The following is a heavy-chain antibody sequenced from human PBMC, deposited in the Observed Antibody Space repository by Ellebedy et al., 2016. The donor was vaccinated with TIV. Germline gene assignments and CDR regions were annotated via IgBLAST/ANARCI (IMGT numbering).Heavy chain of an antibody. V-gene: IGHV1-8*01. J-gene: IGHJ4*02. CDR2: MNPNSGNT. Sequence: AASVKVSCKASGYTFTSYDINWVRQATGQGLEWMGWMNPNSGNTGYAQKFQGRVTMTRNTSISTAYMELSSLRSEDTAVYYCARLGYYDFWSGYYLFDYWGQGTLVTVSS. CDR1: GYTFTSYD. D-gene: IGHD3-3*01. CDR3: ARLGYYDFWSGYYLFDY.